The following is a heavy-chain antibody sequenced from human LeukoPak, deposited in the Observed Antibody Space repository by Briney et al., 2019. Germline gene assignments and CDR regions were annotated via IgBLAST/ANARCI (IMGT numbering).Heavy chain of an antibody. D-gene: IGHD2-2*03. J-gene: IGHJ4*02. V-gene: IGHV3-23*01. CDR3: AKSLDIVVVPAAVLFDY. Sequence: PGGSLRLSCAASGFTFSSYAMSWVRQAPGKGLEWVSAISGSGGSTYYADSVKGRFTISRDNSKNTLYLQMNSLRAEGTAVYYCAKSLDIVVVPAAVLFDYWGQGTLVTVSS. CDR2: ISGSGGST. CDR1: GFTFSSYA.